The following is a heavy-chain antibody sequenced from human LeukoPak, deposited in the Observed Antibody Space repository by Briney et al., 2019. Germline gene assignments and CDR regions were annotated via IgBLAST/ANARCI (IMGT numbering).Heavy chain of an antibody. Sequence: PSETLSLTCIVSGGSVSSYYWSWIRQPPGKGLEWIGIIYYSGSTYYNPSLKSRLTISVDTSKNQFSLKLSSVTATDTAVYYCARRGYCSSTSCYEYWFDPWGQGTLVTVSS. CDR1: GGSVSSYY. CDR2: IYYSGST. CDR3: ARRGYCSSTSCYEYWFDP. J-gene: IGHJ5*02. D-gene: IGHD2-2*01. V-gene: IGHV4-39*01.